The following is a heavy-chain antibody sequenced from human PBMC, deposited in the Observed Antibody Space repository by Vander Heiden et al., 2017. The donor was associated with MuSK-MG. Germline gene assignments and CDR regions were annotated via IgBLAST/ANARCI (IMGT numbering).Heavy chain of an antibody. D-gene: IGHD3-22*01. CDR2: IYPGDSDT. CDR1: GYSFTSYW. J-gene: IGHJ4*02. Sequence: EVQLVQSGAAVKKPGESLKISCKGSGYSFTSYWIGWVRQMPGKGLEWMGIIYPGDSDTRYSPSFQGQVTISADKSISTAYLQWSSLKASDTAMYYCAREQNYYDSSGYYLYWGQGTLVTVSS. V-gene: IGHV5-51*01. CDR3: AREQNYYDSSGYYLY.